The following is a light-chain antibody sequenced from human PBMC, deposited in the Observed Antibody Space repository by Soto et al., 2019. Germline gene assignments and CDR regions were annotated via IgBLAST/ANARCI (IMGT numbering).Light chain of an antibody. CDR2: DVS. Sequence: QSALTQAASVSGSPGQSITISCTGTSSDVGGYNYVSWYQQHPGKAPKLMIYDVSNRPSGVSIRFSGSKSGNTASLTISGLQAEDEADYYCSSYTSTSTPVVFGGGTKVTVL. CDR3: SSYTSTSTPVV. V-gene: IGLV2-14*03. J-gene: IGLJ2*01. CDR1: SSDVGGYNY.